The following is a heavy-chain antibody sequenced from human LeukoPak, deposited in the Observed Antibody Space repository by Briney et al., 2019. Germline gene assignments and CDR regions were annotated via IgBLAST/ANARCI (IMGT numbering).Heavy chain of an antibody. J-gene: IGHJ4*02. V-gene: IGHV4-61*05. CDR3: ARHANVGTYPLDY. D-gene: IGHD1-26*01. CDR2: IHHNGGT. Sequence: SSETLSLTCIVSGGSISSGTYYWGWIRQPPGKGLEWVAYIHHNGGTNYSPSLKSRVTTAVDTSTNQFSLKLTSVTAADTAVYYCARHANVGTYPLDYWGQGTLVTVSS. CDR1: GGSISSGTYY.